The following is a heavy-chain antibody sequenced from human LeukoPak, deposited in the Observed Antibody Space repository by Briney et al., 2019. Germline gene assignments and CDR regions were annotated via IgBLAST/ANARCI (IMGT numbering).Heavy chain of an antibody. V-gene: IGHV3-23*01. J-gene: IGHJ4*02. CDR3: AKDLQVGWFGEFIPYFDY. CDR1: GFTFSSYA. CDR2: ISDSGGST. D-gene: IGHD3-10*01. Sequence: TGGSLRLSCAASGFTFSSYAINWVRQAPGKGLEWVSVISDSGGSTDYADSVKGRFTISRDNSKDTLYLQMNSLGAEDTAVYYCAKDLQVGWFGEFIPYFDYWGQGTLVTVSS.